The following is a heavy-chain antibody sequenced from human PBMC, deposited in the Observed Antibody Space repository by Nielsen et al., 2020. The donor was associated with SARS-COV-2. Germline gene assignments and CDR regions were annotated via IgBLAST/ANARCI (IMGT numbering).Heavy chain of an antibody. CDR3: ATIGARELDY. CDR1: GFSVSANY. CDR2: LYSGGSI. D-gene: IGHD6-6*01. V-gene: IGHV3-66*01. J-gene: IGHJ4*02. Sequence: GESLKISCAASGFSVSANYVSWVRQAPGKGLDWGSGLYSGGSIYYADSVKGRFTISRDNSKNTLYLQMNSLRAEDTAVYYCATIGARELDYWGQGTLVTVSS.